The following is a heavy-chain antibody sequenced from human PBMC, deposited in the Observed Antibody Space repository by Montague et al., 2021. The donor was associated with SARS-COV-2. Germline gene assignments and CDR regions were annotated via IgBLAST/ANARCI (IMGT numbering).Heavy chain of an antibody. J-gene: IGHJ3*02. CDR1: GGSISSSSYY. CDR3: ARFSASYYDDSKAAPATPDAFDT. Sequence: SETLSLTCTVSGGSISSSSYYWGWIRQPQGKGLKCIGCFNYGGSTYYNPSLKSRVTISVATTKNQFSLKLSSVTAADTDVYYCARFSASYYDDSKAAPATPDAFDTWGQGTMVTVSS. D-gene: IGHD3-22*01. V-gene: IGHV4-39*01. CDR2: FNYGGST.